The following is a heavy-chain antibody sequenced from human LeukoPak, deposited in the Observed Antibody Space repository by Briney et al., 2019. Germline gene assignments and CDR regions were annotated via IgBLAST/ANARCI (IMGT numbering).Heavy chain of an antibody. CDR2: IYYSGST. Sequence: KPSETLSLTCTVSGGSISSGSYYWGWIRQPPGKGLEWIGTIYYSGSTSYNPSLKSRVTTSVDTSKNRFSLKLSSVTAADTAVYYCARATLRFLEGALVWFDPWGQGTLVTVSS. CDR3: ARATLRFLEGALVWFDP. CDR1: GGSISSGSYY. V-gene: IGHV4-39*07. J-gene: IGHJ5*02. D-gene: IGHD3-3*01.